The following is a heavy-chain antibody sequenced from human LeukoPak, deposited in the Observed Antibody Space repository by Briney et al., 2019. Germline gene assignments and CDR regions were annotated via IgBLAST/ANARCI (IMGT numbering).Heavy chain of an antibody. CDR3: ARAPVTSCSGVLCYPFDY. CDR2: TSSSDAGT. V-gene: IGHV3-23*01. CDR1: GFTFSSYS. Sequence: PGGSLRLSCAASGFTFSSYSMNWVRQAPGEGLEWVSATSSSDAGTYHADSVRGRFTISRDNSKNTLYLQMNSLRAEDAAVYYCARAPVTSCSGVLCYPFDYWGQGTLVTVSS. D-gene: IGHD2-15*01. J-gene: IGHJ4*02.